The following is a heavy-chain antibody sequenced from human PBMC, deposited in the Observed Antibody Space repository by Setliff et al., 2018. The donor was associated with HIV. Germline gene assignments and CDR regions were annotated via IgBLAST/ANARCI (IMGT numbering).Heavy chain of an antibody. Sequence: ASVKVSCKASGYTFTSYAMHWVRQAPGQRLEWMGWISVYNGNTNYAQKLQGRVTMTTDTSTSTAYMELRSLRSDDTAVYYCARDDTFDMWGQGTAVTVSS. J-gene: IGHJ3*02. V-gene: IGHV1-18*01. CDR1: GYTFTSYA. CDR3: ARDDTFDM. CDR2: ISVYNGNT.